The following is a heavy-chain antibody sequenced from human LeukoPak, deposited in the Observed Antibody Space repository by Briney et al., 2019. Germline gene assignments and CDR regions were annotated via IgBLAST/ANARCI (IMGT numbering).Heavy chain of an antibody. CDR2: FYSGGNI. J-gene: IGHJ1*01. V-gene: IGHV3-53*01. D-gene: IGHD3-9*01. CDR1: GFTVSSNY. CDR3: ARSSDAIIYFQH. Sequence: GGSLRLSCAASGFTVSSNYMSWVRQAPGKGLEWVSVFYSGGNIYYADSVQGRFTISRDNSKNTLYLQMNSLRAEDTAVYYCARSSDAIIYFQHWGQGTLVTVSS.